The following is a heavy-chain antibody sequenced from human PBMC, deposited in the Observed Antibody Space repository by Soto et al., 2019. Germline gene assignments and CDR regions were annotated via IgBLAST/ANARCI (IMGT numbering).Heavy chain of an antibody. CDR2: IYYSGNT. CDR3: GAQDYGAKGYYFET. J-gene: IGHJ4*02. D-gene: IGHD4-17*01. CDR1: SGSISSSSSY. V-gene: IGHV4-39*01. Sequence: QLQLQESGPGLVKPSETLSLTCTVSSGSISSSSSYWGWIRQPPGKGLGWIGSIYYSGNTYYNPSLKSRVPISIDSSKTQFSLKLNSVTTADTAVYSCGAQDYGAKGYYFETWGQGTLVTVSS.